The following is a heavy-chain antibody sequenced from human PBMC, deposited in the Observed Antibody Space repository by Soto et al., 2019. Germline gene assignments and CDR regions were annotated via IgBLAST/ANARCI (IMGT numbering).Heavy chain of an antibody. CDR3: AKGATSSWYGGHFDC. CDR1: GFTFSTYA. Sequence: EVQLLESGGGLVQPGGSLRLSCAASGFTFSTYAMNWVRQAPGKGLEWVSAISGSGGSTYYADSVRGRFTISRDNSQNSRYLQMNSLRAEDTAVYYCAKGATSSWYGGHFDCWGQGTLVTVSS. CDR2: ISGSGGST. V-gene: IGHV3-23*01. D-gene: IGHD6-13*01. J-gene: IGHJ4*02.